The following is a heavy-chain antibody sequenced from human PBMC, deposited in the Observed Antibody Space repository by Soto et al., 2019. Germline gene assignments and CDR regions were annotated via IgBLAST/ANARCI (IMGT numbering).Heavy chain of an antibody. Sequence: SETLSLTCSVSGGSISSGDYYWTWIRQPPGKGLEWIGYISYSGSTFYSPSLKRRVTISVDRSKNQFSLKLSSVTAADTAVYYCARGQAAAPAMDVWGQGTTVTAP. J-gene: IGHJ6*02. V-gene: IGHV4-30-4*01. CDR1: GGSISSGDYY. CDR3: ARGQAAAPAMDV. CDR2: ISYSGST. D-gene: IGHD6-13*01.